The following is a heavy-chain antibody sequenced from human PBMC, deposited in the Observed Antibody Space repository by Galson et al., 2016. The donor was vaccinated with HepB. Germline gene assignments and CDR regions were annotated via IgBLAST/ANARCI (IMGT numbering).Heavy chain of an antibody. CDR1: GYSFTSYL. Sequence: QSGAEVKKPGESLRISCKGSGYSFTSYLINWVRQTPGKGLEWMGKIDPRDSYPQYNPSFQGPVTISTDKSVITVYLEWSSLQAADTAMYYCARRKFSPGYSSGWYYFDYWGQGTLVTVSS. CDR2: IDPRDSYP. V-gene: IGHV5-10-1*01. CDR3: ARRKFSPGYSSGWYYFDY. D-gene: IGHD6-19*01. J-gene: IGHJ4*02.